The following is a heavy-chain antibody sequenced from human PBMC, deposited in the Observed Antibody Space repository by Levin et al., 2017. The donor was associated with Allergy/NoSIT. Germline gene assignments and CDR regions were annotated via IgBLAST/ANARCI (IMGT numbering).Heavy chain of an antibody. CDR3: AGDSGYDWANYYYGMDV. J-gene: IGHJ6*02. Sequence: SCAASGFTVSSNYMSWVRQAPGKGLEWVSVIYSGGSTYYADSVKGRFTISRDNSKNTLYLQMNSLRAEDTAVYYCAGDSGYDWANYYYGMDVWGQGTTVTVSS. CDR2: IYSGGST. V-gene: IGHV3-53*01. D-gene: IGHD5-12*01. CDR1: GFTVSSNY.